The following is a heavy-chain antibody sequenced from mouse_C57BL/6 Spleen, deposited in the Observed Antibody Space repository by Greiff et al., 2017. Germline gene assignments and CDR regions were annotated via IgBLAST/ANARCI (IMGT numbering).Heavy chain of an antibody. D-gene: IGHD1-1*01. J-gene: IGHJ2*01. CDR1: GFTFSDYG. V-gene: IGHV5-17*01. CDR3: ARNYGSCYDYFGY. Sequence: EVMLVESGGGLVKPGGSLKLSCAASGFTFSDYGMHWVRQAPEQGLEWVAYISSGSSTIYYADPVKGRSTISRDNDTNTLFLQMTSLRSEDTAMYYCARNYGSCYDYFGYWGQGTTLTVSS. CDR2: ISSGSSTI.